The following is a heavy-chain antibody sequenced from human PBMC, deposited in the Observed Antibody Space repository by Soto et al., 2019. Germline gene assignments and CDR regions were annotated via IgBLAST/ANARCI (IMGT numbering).Heavy chain of an antibody. D-gene: IGHD6-19*01. CDR3: ARDGIAVAGYIVPDWFDP. Sequence: ASVKVSCKASGYTFTSYGISWVRQAPGQGLEWMGWISAYNGNTNYAQKLQGRVTMTTDTSTSTAYMELRSLRSDDTAVYYCARDGIAVAGYIVPDWFDPWGQGTLVTVSS. CDR1: GYTFTSYG. CDR2: ISAYNGNT. V-gene: IGHV1-18*01. J-gene: IGHJ5*02.